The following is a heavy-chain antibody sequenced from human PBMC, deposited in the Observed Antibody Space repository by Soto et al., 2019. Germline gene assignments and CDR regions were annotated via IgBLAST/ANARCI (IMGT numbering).Heavy chain of an antibody. CDR3: ARNNGESGPPQVLGMDV. J-gene: IGHJ6*02. CDR2: IYPGDSDT. CDR1: GYSFTSYW. Sequence: GESLKISCKGSGYSFTSYWIGWVRQMPGKGLEWMGIIYPGDSDTRYSPSFQGQVTISADKSISTAYLQWSSLKASDTAMYYCARNNGESGPPQVLGMDVWGQGTTVTFSS. V-gene: IGHV5-51*01. D-gene: IGHD4-17*01.